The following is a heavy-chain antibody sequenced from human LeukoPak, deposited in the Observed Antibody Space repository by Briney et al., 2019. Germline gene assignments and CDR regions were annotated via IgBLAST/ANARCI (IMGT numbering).Heavy chain of an antibody. J-gene: IGHJ4*02. V-gene: IGHV3-23*01. CDR2: ISGSGGST. CDR1: GFTFSSYA. D-gene: IGHD3-10*01. CDR3: ANAAKGWFGEIPPHDY. Sequence: GGSLRLSCAASGFTFSSYAMSWVRQAPGKGLEWVSAISGSGGSTYYADSVKGRFTISRDNSKNTLYLQMNSLRAEDTAVYYCANAAKGWFGEIPPHDYWGQGTLVTVSS.